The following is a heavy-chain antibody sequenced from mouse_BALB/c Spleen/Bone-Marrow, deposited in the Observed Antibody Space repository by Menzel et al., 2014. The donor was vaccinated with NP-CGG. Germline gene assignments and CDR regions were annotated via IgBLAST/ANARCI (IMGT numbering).Heavy chain of an antibody. V-gene: IGHV4-1*02. D-gene: IGHD1-1*01. CDR1: GFDFSRFW. CDR3: ARLGYYGAVAY. Sequence: EVKLVESGGGLVQPGGSLKLSCAASGFDFSRFWMSWVRQAPGKGLEWIGEINPDSRTINYTPSLKDKFIISRDNAKNTLYLQMSKVRSEDTALYYCARLGYYGAVAYWGQGTSVTVSS. J-gene: IGHJ4*01. CDR2: INPDSRTI.